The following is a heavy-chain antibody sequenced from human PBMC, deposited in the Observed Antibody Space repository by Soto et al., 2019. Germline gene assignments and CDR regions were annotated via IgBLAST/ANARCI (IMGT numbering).Heavy chain of an antibody. D-gene: IGHD3-3*01. CDR2: MNPNSGNT. J-gene: IGHJ5*02. CDR1: GYTFTSYD. Sequence: ASVKVSCKASGYTFTSYDINWVRQATGQGLEWMGWMNPNSGNTGYAQKFQGRVTMTRNTSISTAYMELSSLRSEDTAVYYCARATYYDFWSGYKNWFDPWGQGTLVTVSS. V-gene: IGHV1-8*01. CDR3: ARATYYDFWSGYKNWFDP.